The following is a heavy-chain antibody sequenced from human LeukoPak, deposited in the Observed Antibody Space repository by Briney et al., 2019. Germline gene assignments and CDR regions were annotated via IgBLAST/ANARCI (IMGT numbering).Heavy chain of an antibody. Sequence: SVKVSCKASGYTFTTSGISWVRQAPGQGLEWMGWISAYNGQTNYAQKVHGRVTMTIDTSTKTAYMELRSLGSDDTAVYYCAGVAGFYWNSDSFDYWGQGTQVTVSS. D-gene: IGHD1-7*01. CDR3: AGVAGFYWNSDSFDY. CDR1: GYTFTTSG. CDR2: ISAYNGQT. V-gene: IGHV1-18*01. J-gene: IGHJ4*02.